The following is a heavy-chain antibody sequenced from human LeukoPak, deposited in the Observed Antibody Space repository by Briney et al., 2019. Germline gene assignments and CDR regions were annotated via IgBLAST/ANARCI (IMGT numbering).Heavy chain of an antibody. CDR3: AKDRLLFGEGDY. CDR2: ISGSGGST. CDR1: GFTVSSNY. Sequence: GGSLRLSCAASGFTVSSNYMSWVRQAPGKGLEWVSAISGSGGSTYYADSVKGRFTISRDNSKNTLYLQMNSLRAEDTAVYYCAKDRLLFGEGDYWGQGTLVTVSS. J-gene: IGHJ4*02. V-gene: IGHV3-23*01. D-gene: IGHD2-21*02.